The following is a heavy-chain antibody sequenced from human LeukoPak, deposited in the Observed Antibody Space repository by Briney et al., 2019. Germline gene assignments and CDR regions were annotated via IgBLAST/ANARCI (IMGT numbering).Heavy chain of an antibody. CDR1: VYTFTGYY. D-gene: IGHD1-26*01. CDR2: INPNTGGS. CDR3: GNLVSGIDY. V-gene: IGHV1-2*06. Sequence: ASVRVSCKASVYTFTGYYMHWVRQAPGQGLEWLGRINPNTGGSNYAQKYQGRVTMTSDTSTSTAYMELSRLNSDDSAVYYCGNLVSGIDYWGRGTLVTVSS. J-gene: IGHJ4*02.